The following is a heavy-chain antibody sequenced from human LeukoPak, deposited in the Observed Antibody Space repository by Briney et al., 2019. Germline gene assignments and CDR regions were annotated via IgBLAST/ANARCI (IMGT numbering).Heavy chain of an antibody. J-gene: IGHJ4*02. V-gene: IGHV3-30*18. Sequence: PGRSLRLSCAASGFTFSSYGMHWVRQAPGKGLEWVAVISYDGSNKYYADSVKGRFTISRDNSKNTLYLQMNSLRAEDTAVYYCAKDLFLGDYGDSCFDYWGQGTLVTVSS. CDR1: GFTFSSYG. CDR2: ISYDGSNK. D-gene: IGHD4-17*01. CDR3: AKDLFLGDYGDSCFDY.